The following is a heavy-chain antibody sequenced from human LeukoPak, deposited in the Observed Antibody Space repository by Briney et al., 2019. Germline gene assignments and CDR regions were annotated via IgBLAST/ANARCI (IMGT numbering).Heavy chain of an antibody. J-gene: IGHJ4*02. CDR3: ARQGFPDY. CDR1: GYAFISYW. V-gene: IGHV5-51*01. Sequence: GESLKISCKGSGYAFISYWIGWVRQMPGRGPEWMGIIYPADSNTRYSPSFQGQVTISADKSISTAYLQWTSLKASDTAIYYCARQGFPDYWGQGTLVTVSS. CDR2: IYPADSNT.